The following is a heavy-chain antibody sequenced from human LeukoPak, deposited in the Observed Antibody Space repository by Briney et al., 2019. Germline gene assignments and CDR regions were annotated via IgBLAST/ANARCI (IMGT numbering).Heavy chain of an antibody. V-gene: IGHV4-34*01. D-gene: IGHD5-24*01. CDR1: GGSFSGYC. CDR3: ARGRARGPGWLQSGLDI. Sequence: SETLSLTCAVYGGSFSGYCWSWIRQPPGKGLEWIGEINHSGSTNYNPSLKSRVTISVDTSKNQFSLKLSSVTAADTAVYYCARGRARGPGWLQSGLDIWGQGTMVTVSS. CDR2: INHSGST. J-gene: IGHJ3*02.